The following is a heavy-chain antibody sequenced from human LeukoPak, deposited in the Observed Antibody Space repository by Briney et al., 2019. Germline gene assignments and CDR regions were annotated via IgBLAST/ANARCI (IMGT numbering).Heavy chain of an antibody. J-gene: IGHJ4*02. CDR2: ISSSGSTI. V-gene: IGHV3-48*03. CDR1: GFTFSSYE. CDR3: AKDGNYFDY. Sequence: PGGSLRLSCAASGFTFSSYEMNWVRQAPGKGLEWVSYISSSGSTIYYADSVKGRFTISRDNSKNTLYLQMNSLRAEDTAVYYCAKDGNYFDYWGQGTLVTVSS.